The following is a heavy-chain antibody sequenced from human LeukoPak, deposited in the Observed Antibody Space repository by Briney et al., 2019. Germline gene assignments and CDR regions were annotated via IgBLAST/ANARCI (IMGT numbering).Heavy chain of an antibody. CDR3: AREGGLRYYFDY. J-gene: IGHJ4*02. CDR2: IIPILGIA. CDR1: GYTFTSYD. V-gene: IGHV1-69*04. Sequence: ASVKVSCKASGYTFTSYDINWVRQATGQGLEWMGRIIPILGIANYAQKFQGRVTITADKSTSTAYMELSSLRSEDTAVYYCAREGGLRYYFDYWGQGTLVTVSS.